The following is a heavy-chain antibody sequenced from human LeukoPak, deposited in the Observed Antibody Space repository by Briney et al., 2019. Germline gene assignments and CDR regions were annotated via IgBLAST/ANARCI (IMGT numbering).Heavy chain of an antibody. CDR2: IWYDASNK. Sequence: SGGSLRLSCAASGFTFSSYGMHWVRQAPGKGLEWVAVIWYDASNKYYADSVKGRFTTSRDNSKNTLYLHMNSLRDDDTAVYYCVRGVGVSRFNYLDPWGQGTLVIVSS. V-gene: IGHV3-33*01. CDR3: VRGVGVSRFNYLDP. D-gene: IGHD1-7*01. J-gene: IGHJ5*02. CDR1: GFTFSSYG.